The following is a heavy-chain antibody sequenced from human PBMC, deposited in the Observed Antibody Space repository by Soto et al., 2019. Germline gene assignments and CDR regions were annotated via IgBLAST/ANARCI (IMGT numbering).Heavy chain of an antibody. V-gene: IGHV1-2*02. D-gene: IGHD1-1*01. J-gene: IGHJ5*02. CDR3: ARGREQQLVRGPFDP. CDR1: GYTFTGYY. CDR2: INPNSGGT. Sequence: ASVKVSCKASGYTFTGYYMHWVRQAPGQGLEWMGWINPNSGGTNYAQKFQDRFTISRDNSKNTLYLQMGSLRAEDMGVYYCARGREQQLVRGPFDPWGQGTLVTVSS.